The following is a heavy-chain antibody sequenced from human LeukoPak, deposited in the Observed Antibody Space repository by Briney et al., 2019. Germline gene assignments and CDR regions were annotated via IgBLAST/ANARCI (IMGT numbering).Heavy chain of an antibody. V-gene: IGHV4-39*01. CDR1: GDSVSRSDSY. D-gene: IGHD3-22*01. CDR2: IYYSGRT. J-gene: IGHJ1*01. Sequence: SETLSLTCSVSGDSVSRSDSYWDWIRQPPGKGLGWIGTIYYSGRTYYSPSLKSRVTMSVDPSNTQFSLNLRSVTAADTALYYCARRRYYDGSGYLEWGQGTLLSVSS. CDR3: ARRRYYDGSGYLE.